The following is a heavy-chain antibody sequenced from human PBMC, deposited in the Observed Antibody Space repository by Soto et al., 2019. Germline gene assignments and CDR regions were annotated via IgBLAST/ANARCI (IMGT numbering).Heavy chain of an antibody. V-gene: IGHV1-69*13. CDR1: GGTFSSYA. CDR3: ARDYSVSSSLPGY. Sequence: SVKVSCKASGGTFSSYAISWVRQAPGQGLEWMGGIIPIFGTATYAQKFQGRVTITADESTSTAYMELSSLRSEDTAVYYCARDYSVSSSLPGYWGQGTLVTVSS. CDR2: IIPIFGTA. D-gene: IGHD6-13*01. J-gene: IGHJ4*02.